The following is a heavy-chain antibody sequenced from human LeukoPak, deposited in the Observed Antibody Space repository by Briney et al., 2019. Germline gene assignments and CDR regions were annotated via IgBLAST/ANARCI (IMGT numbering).Heavy chain of an antibody. D-gene: IGHD1-14*01. CDR3: VVVEPPDSDGFDV. CDR2: INAVGSTA. V-gene: IGHV3-74*01. Sequence: GGSLRLSCAASGFTFGNSWVHWVRQAPGKGLVWVSLINAVGSTATYADSVKGRFTISRDNARNTLSLQMNSLTIEDTAVYYCVVVEPPDSDGFDVWGQGTMITVSS. CDR1: GFTFGNSW. J-gene: IGHJ3*01.